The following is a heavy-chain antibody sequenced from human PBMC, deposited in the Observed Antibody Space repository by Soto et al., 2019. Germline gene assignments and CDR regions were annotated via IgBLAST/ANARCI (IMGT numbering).Heavy chain of an antibody. J-gene: IGHJ6*03. V-gene: IGHV3-74*01. CDR2: INSDGSST. CDR1: GFTFSSYW. Sequence: GGSLRLSCAASGFTFSSYWMHWVRQAPGKGLVWVSRINSDGSSTSYADSVKGRFTISRDNAKNTLYLQMNSLRAEDTAVYYCASGGQVTIFGVVPQGYMDVWGKGTTVTVSS. D-gene: IGHD3-3*01. CDR3: ASGGQVTIFGVVPQGYMDV.